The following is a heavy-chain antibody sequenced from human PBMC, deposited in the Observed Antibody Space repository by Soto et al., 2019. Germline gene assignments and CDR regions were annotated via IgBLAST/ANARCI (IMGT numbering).Heavy chain of an antibody. J-gene: IGHJ4*02. Sequence: SETLSLTCAVSGGCISSGDYYWSWIRQPPGKGLEWIGYIYYSGSTYYNPSLKGRVTISVDTSKNQFSLKVSSVTAADTAVYYCARGNTPLDYWGQGTLVTVSS. CDR1: GGCISSGDYY. CDR3: ARGNTPLDY. D-gene: IGHD2-15*01. V-gene: IGHV4-30-4*01. CDR2: IYYSGST.